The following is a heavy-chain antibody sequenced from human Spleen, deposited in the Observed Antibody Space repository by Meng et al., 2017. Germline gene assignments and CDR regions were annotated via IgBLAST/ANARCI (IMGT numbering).Heavy chain of an antibody. Sequence: QLQQQESGPGLVKPSETLSPICAVSGVSISSSNGWSWFRQSPGKGLEWIGEIYHSGSSNYNPSLKSRVTMSVDKSKNHFSMDLNSVTAADTAVYYCARDRPEFGEDPITWGQGTLVTVSS. CDR2: IYHSGSS. V-gene: IGHV4-4*02. CDR1: GVSISSSNG. J-gene: IGHJ5*02. D-gene: IGHD3-10*01. CDR3: ARDRPEFGEDPIT.